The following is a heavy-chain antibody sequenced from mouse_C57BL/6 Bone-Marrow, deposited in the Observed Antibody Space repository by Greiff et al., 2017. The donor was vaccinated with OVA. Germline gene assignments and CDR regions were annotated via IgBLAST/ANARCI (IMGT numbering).Heavy chain of an antibody. J-gene: IGHJ2*01. CDR1: GFTFSSYG. D-gene: IGHD1-1*01. Sequence: EVNLVESGGDLVKPGGSLKLSCAASGFTFSSYGMSWVRQTPDKRLEWVATISSGGSYTYYPDSVKVRFTISRDNAKNTLYLQMSSLKSEDTAMYYCARHYYGSSYYWGQGTTLTVSS. CDR3: ARHYYGSSYY. CDR2: ISSGGSYT. V-gene: IGHV5-6*01.